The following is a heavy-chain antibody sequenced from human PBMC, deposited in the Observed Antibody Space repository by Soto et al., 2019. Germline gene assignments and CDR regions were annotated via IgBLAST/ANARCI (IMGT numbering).Heavy chain of an antibody. CDR2: ISAYNGNT. D-gene: IGHD2-15*01. CDR1: GCTFTSYG. V-gene: IGHV1-18*01. J-gene: IGHJ6*02. Sequence: QVQLVQSGAEVKKPGASVKISCKASGCTFTSYGISWVRQAPGQGLEWMGWISAYNGNTNYAQKLQGRVTMTTDTATSTAYMELRSPRSDDTAVYYCARDGYCSGGSCSRPYYYYYGMDVWGQGTTVTVSS. CDR3: ARDGYCSGGSCSRPYYYYYGMDV.